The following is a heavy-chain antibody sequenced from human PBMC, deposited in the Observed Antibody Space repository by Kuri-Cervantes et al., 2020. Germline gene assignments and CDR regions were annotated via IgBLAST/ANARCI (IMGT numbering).Heavy chain of an antibody. D-gene: IGHD4-17*01. J-gene: IGHJ6*02. CDR1: GYTFTSYG. CDR3: ATDHVADDGDYLYYGMDV. CDR2: ISAYNGNT. V-gene: IGHV1-18*01. Sequence: ASVKVSCKASGYTFTSYGISWVRQAPGQGLEWMGWISAYNGNTNYAQKLQGRVTMTTDTSTSTAYMELSSLRSEDTAVYYCATDHVADDGDYLYYGMDVWGQGTTVTVSS.